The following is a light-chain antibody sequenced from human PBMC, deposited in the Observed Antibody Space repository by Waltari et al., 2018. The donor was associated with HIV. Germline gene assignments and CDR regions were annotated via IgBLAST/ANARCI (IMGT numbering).Light chain of an antibody. CDR3: AAWDDSLNGYYV. CDR1: SSNIGSNA. V-gene: IGLV1-44*01. J-gene: IGLJ1*01. Sequence: QSVLTQPPSASGTPGQRVSISCSGSSSNIGSNAANWYQQLPGPAPTLLIYSNNQRPSGVPDRFSGSKSGTSASLAISVLQSEDEADYYCAAWDDSLNGYYVFGTGTKVTVL. CDR2: SNN.